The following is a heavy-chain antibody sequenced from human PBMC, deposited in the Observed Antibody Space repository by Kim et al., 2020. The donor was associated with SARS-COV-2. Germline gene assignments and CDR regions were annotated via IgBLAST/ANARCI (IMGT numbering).Heavy chain of an antibody. CDR1: GYTLTELS. D-gene: IGHD5-12*01. CDR2: FDPEDGET. V-gene: IGHV1-24*01. CDR3: ATILSGYDYFDY. Sequence: ASVKVSCKVSGYTLTELSMHWVRQAPGKGLEWMGGFDPEDGETIYAQKFQGRVTMTEDTSTDTAYMELSSLRSEDTAVYYCATILSGYDYFDYWGQGTLVTVSS. J-gene: IGHJ4*02.